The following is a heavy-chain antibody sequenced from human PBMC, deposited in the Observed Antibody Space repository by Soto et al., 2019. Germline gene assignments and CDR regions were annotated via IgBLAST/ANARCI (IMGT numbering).Heavy chain of an antibody. D-gene: IGHD6-19*01. CDR3: ARLYGQAVAGTSGPFDY. CDR1: SGSISSSNW. CDR2: IYHSGST. Sequence: SETLSVTCAVSSGSISSSNWWSWVRQPPGKGLEWIGEIYHSGSTNYNPSLKSRVTISVDKSKNQFSLKLSSVTAADTAVYYCARLYGQAVAGTSGPFDYWGQGTLVTVSS. V-gene: IGHV4-4*02. J-gene: IGHJ4*02.